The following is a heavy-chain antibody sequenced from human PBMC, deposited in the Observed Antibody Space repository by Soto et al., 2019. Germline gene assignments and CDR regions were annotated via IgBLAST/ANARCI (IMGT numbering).Heavy chain of an antibody. V-gene: IGHV3-33*01. CDR1: GFTFSSYG. D-gene: IGHD3-3*01. J-gene: IGHJ6*02. CDR2: IWYDGSNK. Sequence: GGSLRLSCVASGFTFSSYGMHWVRQPPGKGLEWVAVIWYDGSNKYYADSVKGRFTISRDNSKNTLYLQMNSLRAEDTAVFYCAMEGGHDSWSGYPSYYYYYGMDVWGQGTTVTVS. CDR3: AMEGGHDSWSGYPSYYYYYGMDV.